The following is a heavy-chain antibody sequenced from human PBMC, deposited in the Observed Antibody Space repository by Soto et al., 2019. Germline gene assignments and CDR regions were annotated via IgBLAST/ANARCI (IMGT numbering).Heavy chain of an antibody. D-gene: IGHD2-15*01. CDR2: ISTTSFTI. CDR1: GFSFNTYN. V-gene: IGHV3-48*02. J-gene: IGHJ5*01. CDR3: ARDRCYDGTCYSASDS. Sequence: PGGSLRLSCAASGFSFNTYNMDWVRQAPGKRPEWIAYISTTSFTIYYADSVKGRFTISRDNDRNSLYLEMNSLRDEDTAVYYCARDRCYDGTCYSASDSWGQGTLVTVSS.